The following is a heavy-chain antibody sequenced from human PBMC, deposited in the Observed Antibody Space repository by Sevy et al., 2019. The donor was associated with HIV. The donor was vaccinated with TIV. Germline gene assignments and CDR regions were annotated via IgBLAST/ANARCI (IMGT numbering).Heavy chain of an antibody. CDR3: ARDLGVAGTYLHY. J-gene: IGHJ4*02. Sequence: SETLSLTCTVSGGSISSGSYYWSWIRQPAGKGLEWIGRIYTSGSTNYNPSLKSRVTISVDTSKNQFSLKLSSVTAADTAVYYCARDLGVAGTYLHYWGQGTLVTVSS. CDR1: GGSISSGSYY. CDR2: IYTSGST. V-gene: IGHV4-61*02. D-gene: IGHD6-19*01.